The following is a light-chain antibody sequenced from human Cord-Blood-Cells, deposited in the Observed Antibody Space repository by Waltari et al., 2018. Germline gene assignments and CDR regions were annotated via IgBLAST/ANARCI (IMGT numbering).Light chain of an antibody. J-gene: IGLJ1*01. CDR3: SSYTSSSTYV. CDR2: EVS. V-gene: IGLV2-14*01. CDR1: SRDVGGSNN. Sequence: QSALTQPASVSGSPGQSITISCTGTSRDVGGSNNVSWYQQHPGKAPKLMIYEVSNRPSGVSNRFSGSKSGNTASLTISGLQAEDEADYYCSSYTSSSTYVFGTGTKVTVL.